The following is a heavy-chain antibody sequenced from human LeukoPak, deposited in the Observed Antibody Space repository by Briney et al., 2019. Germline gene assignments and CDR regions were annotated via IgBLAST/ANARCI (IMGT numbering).Heavy chain of an antibody. Sequence: GGSLRLSCAASGFTFSSYWMHWVRQAPGKGLVWVSRINSDGSSTSYADSVKSRFTISRDNAKNTLYLQMNSLRAEDTAVYYCARARPPCSRTSCYALVVGFDYWGQGTLSPSPQ. CDR2: INSDGSST. J-gene: IGHJ4*02. CDR1: GFTFSSYW. D-gene: IGHD2-2*01. V-gene: IGHV3-74*01. CDR3: ARARPPCSRTSCYALVVGFDY.